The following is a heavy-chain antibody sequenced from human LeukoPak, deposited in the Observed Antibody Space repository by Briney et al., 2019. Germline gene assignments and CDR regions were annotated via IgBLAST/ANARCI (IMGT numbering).Heavy chain of an antibody. V-gene: IGHV3-48*04. J-gene: IGHJ4*02. CDR3: ARDPRTYGDSVFDY. CDR1: GFIFSSYT. D-gene: IGHD4-17*01. CDR2: ISSSSSTT. Sequence: GGSLRLSCAASGFIFSSYTMNWVRQAPGKGLEWISYISSSSSTTYYADSVKGRFTISRDNAKNSLYLQMNSLRAEDTAVYYCARDPRTYGDSVFDYWGQGTLVTVSS.